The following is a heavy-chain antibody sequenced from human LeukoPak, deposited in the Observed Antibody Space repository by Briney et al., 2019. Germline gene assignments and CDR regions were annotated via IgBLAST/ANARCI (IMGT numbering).Heavy chain of an antibody. D-gene: IGHD3-3*01. Sequence: GGSLRLSCAASGFTFSSYAMSWVRQAPGKGLEWVSVIYSGGSTYYADSVKGRFTISRDNSKNTLYLQMNSLRAEDTAVYYCARAPRITIFGVVTEYYYYYGMDVWGQGTTVTVSS. J-gene: IGHJ6*02. V-gene: IGHV3-66*01. CDR2: IYSGGST. CDR1: GFTFSSYA. CDR3: ARAPRITIFGVVTEYYYYYGMDV.